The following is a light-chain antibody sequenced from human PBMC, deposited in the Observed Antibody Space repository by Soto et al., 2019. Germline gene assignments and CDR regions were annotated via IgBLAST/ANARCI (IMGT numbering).Light chain of an antibody. CDR1: QSISSH. V-gene: IGKV3-11*01. CDR2: DAS. J-gene: IGKJ4*01. Sequence: EIVLTQSPATLSLSPGERATLSCRASQSISSHLAWYQQKPGQAPRLLMYDASNRATGIPARFSGSGSGTDFPLTISSLEPEDFAIYYCQQRPNWPLTFGGGTKVELK. CDR3: QQRPNWPLT.